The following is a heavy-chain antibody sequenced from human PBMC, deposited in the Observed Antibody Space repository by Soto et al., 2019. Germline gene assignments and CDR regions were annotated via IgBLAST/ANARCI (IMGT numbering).Heavy chain of an antibody. CDR2: INAGNGNT. D-gene: IGHD1-7*01. J-gene: IGHJ6*02. CDR3: ARDGSITGTTVCVDYYYGMYV. CDR1: GYTFTSYA. V-gene: IGHV1-3*01. Sequence: QVQLVQSGAEVKKPGASVKVSCKASGYTFTSYAMHWVRQAPGQRLEWMGWINAGNGNTKYSQKFQGRVTITRDTSASTAYMELSSLRSEDTAVYYFARDGSITGTTVCVDYYYGMYVWGQGTTVTISS.